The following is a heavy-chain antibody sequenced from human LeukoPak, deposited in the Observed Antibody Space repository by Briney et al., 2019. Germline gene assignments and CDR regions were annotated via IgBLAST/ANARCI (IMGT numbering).Heavy chain of an antibody. J-gene: IGHJ4*02. Sequence: SETLSLTCTVSGGSISSGDYYWSWIRQPPGKGLEWIGYIYYSGSTYYNPSLKSRVTISVDTSKNQFSLKLSSVTAADTAVYYCAREVPAATFDYWGQGTLVTVSS. CDR2: IYYSGST. V-gene: IGHV4-30-4*01. D-gene: IGHD2-2*01. CDR1: GGSISSGDYY. CDR3: AREVPAATFDY.